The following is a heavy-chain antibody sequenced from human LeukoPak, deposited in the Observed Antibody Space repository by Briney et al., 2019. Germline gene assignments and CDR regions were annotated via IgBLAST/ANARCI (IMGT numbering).Heavy chain of an antibody. D-gene: IGHD3-10*01. CDR1: GFTFSSYG. J-gene: IGHJ5*02. CDR3: ARGAEEEYYYGSGSHNQPGHWFDP. CDR2: IWYDGSNK. Sequence: PGGSLRLSCAASGFTFSSYGMHWVRQAPGKGLEWVPVIWYDGSNKYYADSVKGRFTISRDNSKNTLYLQMNSLRAEDTAVHYCARGAEEEYYYGSGSHNQPGHWFDPWGQGTLVTVSS. V-gene: IGHV3-33*01.